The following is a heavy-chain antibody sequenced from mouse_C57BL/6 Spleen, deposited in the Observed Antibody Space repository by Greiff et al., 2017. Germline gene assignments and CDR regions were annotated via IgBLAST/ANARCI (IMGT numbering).Heavy chain of an antibody. CDR2: ISSGSSTI. D-gene: IGHD2-4*01. Sequence: EVHLVESGGGLVKPGGSLKLSCAASGFTFSDYGMHWVRQAPEKGLEWVAYISSGSSTIYYADTVKGRFTITRDNAKNTLFLQMTSLRSEDTAMYYCARGDYGFDYWGQGTTLAVSS. V-gene: IGHV5-17*01. CDR1: GFTFSDYG. J-gene: IGHJ2*01. CDR3: ARGDYGFDY.